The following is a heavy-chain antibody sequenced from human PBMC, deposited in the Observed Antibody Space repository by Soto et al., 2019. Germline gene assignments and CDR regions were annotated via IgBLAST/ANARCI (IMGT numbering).Heavy chain of an antibody. V-gene: IGHV4-61*08. D-gene: IGHD5-18*01. J-gene: IGHJ4*02. CDR3: ARHRYSYGVYYFDY. CDR2: IYYSGST. Sequence: SETLSLTCTVSGGSISSGDYYWSWIRQPPGKGLEWIGYIYYSGSTNYNPSLTSRVTISVDTSKNQFSLKLSSMTAADTAVYYCARHRYSYGVYYFDYWGQGTLVTVS. CDR1: GGSISSGDYY.